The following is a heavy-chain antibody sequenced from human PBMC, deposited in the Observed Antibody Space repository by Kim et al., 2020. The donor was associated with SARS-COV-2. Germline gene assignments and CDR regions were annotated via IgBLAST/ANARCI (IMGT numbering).Heavy chain of an antibody. CDR3: AKNPGPYYYDSSGYYSLFDY. Sequence: GRFTVSRDNSKNTLCLQMNSLGAEDTAVYYCAKNPGPYYYDSSGYYSLFDYWGQGTLVTVSS. V-gene: IGHV3-30*02. D-gene: IGHD3-22*01. J-gene: IGHJ4*02.